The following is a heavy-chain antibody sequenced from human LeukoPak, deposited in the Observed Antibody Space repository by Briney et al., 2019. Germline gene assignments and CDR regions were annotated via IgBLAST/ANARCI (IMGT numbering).Heavy chain of an antibody. J-gene: IGHJ6*02. CDR1: GGPFSNYV. CDR2: NNHSGRT. Sequence: SEALSPTCAVSGGPFSNYVWSLIRQPPGEGLGWVGVNNHSGRTNSNPSLKSRVTITKNASKSHFSLKLRSVTAADTAVYCCARVLLGFGEGPAPNSYCSAMDVWGQGTTVTVSS. V-gene: IGHV4-34*01. D-gene: IGHD3-10*01. CDR3: ARVLLGFGEGPAPNSYCSAMDV.